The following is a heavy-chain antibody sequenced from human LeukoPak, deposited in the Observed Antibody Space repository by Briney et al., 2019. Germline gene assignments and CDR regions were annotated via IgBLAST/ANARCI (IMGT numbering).Heavy chain of an antibody. V-gene: IGHV1-69*13. CDR3: ASKWVTYYYNSSAYHYPTDVFDI. D-gene: IGHD3-22*01. CDR1: VGTFSSFA. J-gene: IGHJ3*02. CDR2: IIPIFGTA. Sequence: ASVKVSCKASVGTFSSFAISWVRQAPGQGLEWMGGIIPIFGTASYAQNFQGRVTITADDSTSTAYMELSRLRSDDTAVYYCASKWVTYYYNSSAYHYPTDVFDIWGQGTMVTVSS.